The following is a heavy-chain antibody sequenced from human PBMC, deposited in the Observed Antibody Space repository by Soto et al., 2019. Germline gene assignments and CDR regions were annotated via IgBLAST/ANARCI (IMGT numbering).Heavy chain of an antibody. CDR2: IIPIFGTA. V-gene: IGHV1-69*12. CDR1: GGTFSSYA. D-gene: IGHD2-15*01. CDR3: ARDRVVVVVAAIHYYGMDV. Sequence: QVQLVQSGAEVKKPGSSVKVSCKASGGTFSSYAISWVRQAPGQGLEWMGGIIPIFGTANYAQKFQGRVTSTADESTSTAYMELSSLRSEDTAVYYCARDRVVVVVAAIHYYGMDVWGQGTTVTVSS. J-gene: IGHJ6*02.